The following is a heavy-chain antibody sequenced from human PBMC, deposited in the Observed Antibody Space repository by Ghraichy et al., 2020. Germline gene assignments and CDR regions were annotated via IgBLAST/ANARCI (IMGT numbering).Heavy chain of an antibody. V-gene: IGHV4-39*01. J-gene: IGHJ5*02. CDR2: IYYSGST. CDR1: GGSISSSSYY. CDR3: ARLDRMLGYCSGGSCYVFDWFDP. D-gene: IGHD2-15*01. Sequence: SETLSLTCTVSGGSISSSSYYWGWIRQPPGKGLEWIGSIYYSGSTYYNPSLKSRVTISVDTSKNQFSLKLSSVTAADTAVYYCARLDRMLGYCSGGSCYVFDWFDPWGQGTLVTVSS.